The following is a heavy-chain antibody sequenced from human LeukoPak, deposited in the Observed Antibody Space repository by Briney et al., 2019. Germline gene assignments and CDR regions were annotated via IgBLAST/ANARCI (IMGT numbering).Heavy chain of an antibody. CDR1: GGSISSSSYY. V-gene: IGHV4-39*01. CDR2: LYYSGST. D-gene: IGHD2-2*01. Sequence: ASETLSLTCTVSGGSISSSSYYWGWIRQPPGKGLEWIGSLYYSGSTYYNPSLKSRVTISVDTSKNQFSLKLSSVTAADTAVYYCEGGIVVVPAAIPDAFDIWGQGTMVTVSS. CDR3: EGGIVVVPAAIPDAFDI. J-gene: IGHJ3*02.